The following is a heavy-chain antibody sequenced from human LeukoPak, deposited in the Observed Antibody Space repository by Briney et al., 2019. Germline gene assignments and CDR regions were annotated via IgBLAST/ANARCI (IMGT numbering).Heavy chain of an antibody. Sequence: PGGSLRLSCAASGFTFSSYAMHWVRQAPGKGLEWVAVISYDGSNKYYADSVKGRFTISRDNSKNTLHLQMNSLRAEDTAVYYCARGSRDYYGSGSYSYYFDYWGQGTLVTVSS. CDR3: ARGSRDYYGSGSYSYYFDY. CDR2: ISYDGSNK. J-gene: IGHJ4*02. CDR1: GFTFSSYA. V-gene: IGHV3-30*04. D-gene: IGHD3-10*01.